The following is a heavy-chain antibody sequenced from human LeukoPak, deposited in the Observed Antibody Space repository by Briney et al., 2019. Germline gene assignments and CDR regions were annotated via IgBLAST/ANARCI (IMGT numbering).Heavy chain of an antibody. CDR1: GFTFSSYG. CDR3: ARDLRYYYYMDV. V-gene: IGHV3-33*01. CDR2: IWYDGSNK. J-gene: IGHJ6*03. D-gene: IGHD3-16*01. Sequence: GRSLRLSCAASGFTFSSYGMHWVRQAPGKGLEWVAVIWYDGSNKYHADSVKGRFTISRDNSKNTLYLQMNSLRAEDTAVYYCARDLRYYYYMDVWGKGTTVTVSS.